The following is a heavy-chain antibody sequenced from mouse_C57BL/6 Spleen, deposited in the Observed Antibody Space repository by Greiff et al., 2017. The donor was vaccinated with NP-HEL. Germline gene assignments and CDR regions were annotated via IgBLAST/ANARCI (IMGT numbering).Heavy chain of an antibody. J-gene: IGHJ4*01. CDR2: IDPSDSYT. CDR3: ARSGRKGAMDY. V-gene: IGHV1-50*01. CDR1: GYTFTSYW. D-gene: IGHD4-1*01. Sequence: QVQLKQPGAELVKPGASVKLSCKASGYTFTSYWMQWVKQRPGQGLEWIGEIDPSDSYTNYNQKFKGKATLTVDTSSSTAYMQLSSLTSEDSAVYYCARSGRKGAMDYWGQGTSVTVSS.